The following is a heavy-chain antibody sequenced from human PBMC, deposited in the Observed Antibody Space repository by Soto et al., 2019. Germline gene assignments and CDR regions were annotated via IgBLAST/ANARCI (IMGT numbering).Heavy chain of an antibody. V-gene: IGHV3-72*01. CDR3: ARSRGTFRPFDY. CDR2: SRNKGNSYTT. Sequence: PGGSLRLSCAASGFSFSDQYMDWVRQAPGKGLEWVGRSRNKGNSYTTEYAASVKGRFIISRDDSKNSLYLQINSLKTEDTAVYYCARSRGTFRPFDYWGPGTLVTVSA. J-gene: IGHJ4*02. CDR1: GFSFSDQY. D-gene: IGHD1-26*01.